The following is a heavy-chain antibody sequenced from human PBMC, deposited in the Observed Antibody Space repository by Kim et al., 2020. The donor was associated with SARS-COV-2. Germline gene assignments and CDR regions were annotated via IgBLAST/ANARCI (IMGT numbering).Heavy chain of an antibody. CDR1: GGSISSYY. D-gene: IGHD3-9*01. J-gene: IGHJ4*02. CDR3: ARVRGMGLVISYYFDY. CDR2: IYYSGST. Sequence: SETLSLTCTVSGGSISSYYWSWIRQPPGKGLEWIGYIYYSGSTNYNPSLKSRVTISVDTSKNQFSLKLSSVTAADTAVYYCARVRGMGLVISYYFDYWGQGTLVTVSS. V-gene: IGHV4-59*13.